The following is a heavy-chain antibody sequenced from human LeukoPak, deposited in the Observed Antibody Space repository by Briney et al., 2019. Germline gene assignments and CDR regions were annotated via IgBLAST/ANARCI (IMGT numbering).Heavy chain of an antibody. D-gene: IGHD5-12*01. Sequence: PGGSLRLSCAASGFTFSSYAMSWVRQAPGKGLEWVSAISGSGGSTYYADSVKGRFTISRDNSKNTLYLQMNSLRAEDTAVYYCAKVWNSGYDYPVFSSSFYYFDYWGQGTLVTVSS. CDR1: GFTFSSYA. CDR3: AKVWNSGYDYPVFSSSFYYFDY. J-gene: IGHJ4*02. V-gene: IGHV3-23*01. CDR2: ISGSGGST.